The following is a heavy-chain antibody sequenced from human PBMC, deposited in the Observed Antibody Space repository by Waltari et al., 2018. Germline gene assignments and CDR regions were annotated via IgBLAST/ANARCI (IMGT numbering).Heavy chain of an antibody. CDR1: GGTFSSYA. CDR3: ATSEARFLEWSGGMS. V-gene: IGHV1-69*12. CDR2: IIPIVGTA. Sequence: QVQLVQSGAEVKKPGSSVKVSCKASGGTFSSYAISWVRQAPGQGLEWMGGIIPIVGTANYAQKFQGRVTITADESTSTAYMELSSLRSEDTAVYYCATSEARFLEWSGGMSWGQGTLVTVSS. J-gene: IGHJ5*02. D-gene: IGHD3-3*01.